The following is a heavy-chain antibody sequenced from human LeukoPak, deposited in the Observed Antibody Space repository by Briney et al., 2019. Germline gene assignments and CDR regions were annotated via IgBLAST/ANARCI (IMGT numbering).Heavy chain of an antibody. CDR3: AKDALPSTTSWYRLDY. CDR2: ISGSGGST. CDR1: GFTFSSYA. V-gene: IGHV3-23*01. Sequence: PGGSLRLSCAASGFTFSSYAMSWVRQAPGKGLEWVSAISGSGGSTYYADSVKGRFTISRDNSKNTLYLQMNSLRAEDTAVYYCAKDALPSTTSWYRLDYWGQGTLVTVSS. J-gene: IGHJ4*02. D-gene: IGHD6-13*01.